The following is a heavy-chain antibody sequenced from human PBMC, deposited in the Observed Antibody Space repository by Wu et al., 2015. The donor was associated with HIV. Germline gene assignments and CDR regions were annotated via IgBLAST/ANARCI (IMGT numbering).Heavy chain of an antibody. D-gene: IGHD3-22*01. V-gene: IGHV1-2*02. CDR2: INPNNGGT. CDR3: ARGDYDSSGYPGENWFDP. Sequence: QEQLLQSGAEVKKPGASVKVSCKASGYTFTGYYIHWVRQAPGQGLEWMGWINPNNGGTKYAQKFQGRVTMTRDTSISTASMELSSLGSDDTAVYYCARGDYDSSGYPGENWFDPWGQGTLVTVSS. CDR1: GYTFTGYY. J-gene: IGHJ5*02.